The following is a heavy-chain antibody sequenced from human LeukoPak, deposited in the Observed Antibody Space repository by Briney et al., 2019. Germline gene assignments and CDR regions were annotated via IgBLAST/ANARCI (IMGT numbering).Heavy chain of an antibody. V-gene: IGHV3-74*01. Sequence: GGSLRLSCAASGFTFSSYWMHWVRQAPGKGLVWVSRINSDGSSTSYADSVKGQFTISRDNAKNTLYLQMNSLRAEDTAVYYCARDKYYYGSGSSNWFDPWGQGTLVTVSS. CDR1: GFTFSSYW. J-gene: IGHJ5*02. CDR3: ARDKYYYGSGSSNWFDP. D-gene: IGHD3-10*01. CDR2: INSDGSST.